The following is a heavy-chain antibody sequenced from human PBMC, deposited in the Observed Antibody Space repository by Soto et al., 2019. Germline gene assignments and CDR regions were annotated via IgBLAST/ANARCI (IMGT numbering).Heavy chain of an antibody. CDR2: MNPNSGNT. V-gene: IGHV1-8*01. CDR1: GYTFTSYD. Sequence: ASVKVSCKASGYTFTSYDINWVRQATGQGLEWMGWMNPNSGNTGYAQKFQGRVTMTRNTFITTAYMELSSLRSEDTAVYYCAREMTTRGMAVWGQGTTVTVSS. J-gene: IGHJ6*02. D-gene: IGHD1-1*01. CDR3: AREMTTRGMAV.